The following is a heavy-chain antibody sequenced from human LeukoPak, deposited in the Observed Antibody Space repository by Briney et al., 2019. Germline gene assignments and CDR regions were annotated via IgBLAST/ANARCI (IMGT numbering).Heavy chain of an antibody. CDR2: ISSNGGST. Sequence: PGGSLRLSCAASGFTFSSYAMHWVRQAPGKGLEYVSAISSNGGSTYYANSVKGRFTISRDNSKNTLYLQMGSLRAEDMAVYYCASRGGSDDAFDIWGQGTMVTVSS. CDR3: ASRGGSDDAFDI. CDR1: GFTFSSYA. J-gene: IGHJ3*02. D-gene: IGHD4-23*01. V-gene: IGHV3-64*01.